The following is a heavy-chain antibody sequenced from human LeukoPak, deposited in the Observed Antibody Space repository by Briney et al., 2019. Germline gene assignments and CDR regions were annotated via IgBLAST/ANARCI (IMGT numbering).Heavy chain of an antibody. CDR1: GFTFSSYA. J-gene: IGHJ6*02. V-gene: IGHV3-30-3*01. Sequence: GGSLRLSCAASGFTFSSYAMHWVRQAPGKGLEWVAVISYDGSNKYYAHSVKGRFTISRDNSKNTLYLQMNSLRAEDTAVYYCARDSYSSSWYSIYYYYGMDVWGQGTTVTVSS. CDR2: ISYDGSNK. D-gene: IGHD6-13*01. CDR3: ARDSYSSSWYSIYYYYGMDV.